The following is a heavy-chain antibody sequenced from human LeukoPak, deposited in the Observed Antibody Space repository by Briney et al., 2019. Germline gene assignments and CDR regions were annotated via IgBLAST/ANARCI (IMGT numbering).Heavy chain of an antibody. Sequence: SETLSHTCTFSGGSISSYYWSWIRQPAGKGLEWIGRIHTSGSTNYNPSLKSRVTMSVDTSKNQFSLKLSSVTAADTAVYYCARDRYYYDSSGYYIFDYWGQGTLVTVSS. J-gene: IGHJ4*02. CDR3: ARDRYYYDSSGYYIFDY. CDR1: GGSISSYY. V-gene: IGHV4-4*07. CDR2: IHTSGST. D-gene: IGHD3-22*01.